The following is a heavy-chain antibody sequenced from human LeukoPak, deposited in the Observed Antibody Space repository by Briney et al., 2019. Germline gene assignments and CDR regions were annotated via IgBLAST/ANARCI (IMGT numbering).Heavy chain of an antibody. V-gene: IGHV4-59*01. Sequence: PSETLSLTCTVSGGSISSYYWSWIRQPPGKGLEWIGYIYYSGSTNYNPSLKSRVTISVDTSKNQFPLKLSSVTAADTAVYYCASTKYRGPDAFDIWGQGTMVTVSS. CDR2: IYYSGST. CDR1: GGSISSYY. J-gene: IGHJ3*02. D-gene: IGHD2-2*02. CDR3: ASTKYRGPDAFDI.